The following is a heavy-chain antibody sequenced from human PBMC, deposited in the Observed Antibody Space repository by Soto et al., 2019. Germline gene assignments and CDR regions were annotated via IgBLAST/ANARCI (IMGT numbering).Heavy chain of an antibody. CDR2: IVREGSEK. Sequence: QVQLVESGGGVVQPGRSLRLSCAASGFAFSSHGMHWVRQAPGKGLEWVAVIVREGSEKHYADSVKGRFTISRDNSKNTLYLEMNSLRAEDTAVYYCARDDNYDDNGLDSWGQGTLVTVSS. V-gene: IGHV3-33*01. D-gene: IGHD4-4*01. CDR3: ARDDNYDDNGLDS. CDR1: GFAFSSHG. J-gene: IGHJ5*01.